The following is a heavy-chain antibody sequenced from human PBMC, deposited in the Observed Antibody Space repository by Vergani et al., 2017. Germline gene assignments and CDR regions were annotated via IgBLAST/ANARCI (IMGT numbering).Heavy chain of an antibody. V-gene: IGHV7-4-1*02. CDR1: GYTFTSYA. CDR2: SNTNTGNP. Sequence: QVQLVQSGSELKKPGASVKVSCKASGYTFTSYAMNWVRQAPGQGLEWMGWSNTNTGNPTYAQGFTGRFVFSLDTSVSTAYLQISSLKAEDTAVYYCARDVDLSSGWAISFYYYYGMDVWGQGTTVTVSS. D-gene: IGHD6-19*01. J-gene: IGHJ6*02. CDR3: ARDVDLSSGWAISFYYYYGMDV.